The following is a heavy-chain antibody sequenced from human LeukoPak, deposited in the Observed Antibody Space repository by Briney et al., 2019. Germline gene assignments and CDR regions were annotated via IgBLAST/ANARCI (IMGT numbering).Heavy chain of an antibody. CDR1: GFTFSSYG. CDR2: ISGSGGST. V-gene: IGHV3-23*01. Sequence: GGTLRLSCAASGFTFSSYGMSWVRQAPGKGLEWVSAISGSGGSTYYADSVKGRFTISRDNSKNTLYLQMNSLRAEDTAVYYCASEIIFGSFDYWGQGTLVTVSS. CDR3: ASEIIFGSFDY. J-gene: IGHJ4*02. D-gene: IGHD3-3*01.